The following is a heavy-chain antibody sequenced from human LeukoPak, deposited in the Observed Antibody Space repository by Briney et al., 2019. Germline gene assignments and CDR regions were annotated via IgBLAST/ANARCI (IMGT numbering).Heavy chain of an antibody. CDR2: IYYSGST. J-gene: IGHJ5*02. CDR1: GGSISSYY. Sequence: SETLSLTCTVSGGSISSYYWSWIRQPPGKGLEWIGYIYYSGSTNYNPSLKSRVTISVDTSKNQFSLKLSSVTAADTAMYYCASYYGSGSYRDNWFDPWGQGTLVTVSS. V-gene: IGHV4-59*01. D-gene: IGHD3-10*01. CDR3: ASYYGSGSYRDNWFDP.